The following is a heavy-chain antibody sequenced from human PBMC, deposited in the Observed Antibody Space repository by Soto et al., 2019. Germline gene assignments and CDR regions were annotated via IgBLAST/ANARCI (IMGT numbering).Heavy chain of an antibody. D-gene: IGHD2-8*02. V-gene: IGHV2-70*11. CDR2: IDWDDDK. CDR1: GFSLSTIGMC. J-gene: IGHJ6*02. Sequence: SGPTLVNPTQTLTLTCTFSGFSLSTIGMCVTWIRQPPGKGLEWLARIDWDDDKYYSTSLTTRLTISKDTSKNQVVLAMTNMDPVDTATYYCARIRTGTGNYYYYGLDVWAQGTTVTVSS. CDR3: ARIRTGTGNYYYYGLDV.